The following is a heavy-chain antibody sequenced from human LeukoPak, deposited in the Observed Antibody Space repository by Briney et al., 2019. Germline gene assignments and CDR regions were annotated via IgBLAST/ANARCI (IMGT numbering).Heavy chain of an antibody. D-gene: IGHD6-19*01. Sequence: SVKVSCKASGYTFTGYYMHWVRQAPGQGLEWMGGIIPIFGTANYAQKFQGRVTITADESTSTAYMELSSLRSEDTAVYYCARDPQEWLETPSSNWFDPWGQGTLVTVSS. CDR3: ARDPQEWLETPSSNWFDP. V-gene: IGHV1-69*13. J-gene: IGHJ5*02. CDR2: IIPIFGTA. CDR1: GYTFTGYY.